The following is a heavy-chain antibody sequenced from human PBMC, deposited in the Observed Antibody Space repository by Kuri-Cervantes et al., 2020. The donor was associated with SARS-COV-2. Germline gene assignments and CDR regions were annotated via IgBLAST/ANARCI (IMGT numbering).Heavy chain of an antibody. J-gene: IGHJ6*02. CDR2: IYSSGST. V-gene: IGHV4-59*01. Sequence: SETLSLTCTVSGGSISSYYWSWIRQPPGKGLEWIGSIYSSGSTNYSPSLKSRVTISVDTSKNQFSLKLTSVTAADTAVYYCARRPDTAMAPNYYYYGMDVWGQGTTVTVSS. CDR1: GGSISSYY. D-gene: IGHD5-18*01. CDR3: ARRPDTAMAPNYYYYGMDV.